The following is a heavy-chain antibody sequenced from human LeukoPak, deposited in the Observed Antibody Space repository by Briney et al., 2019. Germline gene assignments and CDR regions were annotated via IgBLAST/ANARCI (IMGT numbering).Heavy chain of an antibody. V-gene: IGHV3-7*01. D-gene: IGHD2/OR15-2a*01. J-gene: IGHJ4*02. CDR2: INQEASRT. CDR3: AKYLSRAFDS. CDR1: GFTFRSYW. Sequence: GGSLRLSCAASGFTFRSYWMSWVRQAPGKGLEWLGHINQEASRTDHADSVKGRFTISRDNSRNLLYLHMSSLRAEDTAIYYCAKYLSRAFDSWGQGILVSVSS.